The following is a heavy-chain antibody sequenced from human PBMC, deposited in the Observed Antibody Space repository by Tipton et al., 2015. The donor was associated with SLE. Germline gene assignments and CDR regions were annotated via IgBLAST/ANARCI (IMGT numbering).Heavy chain of an antibody. CDR1: GGSFSGYY. Sequence: TLSLTCAVYGGSFSGYYWSWIRQPAGKGLEWIGYIYTSGSTNYNPSLKSRVTISVDTSKNQFSLKLSSVTAADTAVYYCARGGGHDAFDIWGQGTMVTVSS. CDR3: ARGGGHDAFDI. J-gene: IGHJ3*02. V-gene: IGHV4-4*09. D-gene: IGHD4-23*01. CDR2: IYTSGST.